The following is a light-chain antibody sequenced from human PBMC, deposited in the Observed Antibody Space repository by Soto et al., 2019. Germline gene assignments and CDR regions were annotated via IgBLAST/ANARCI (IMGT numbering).Light chain of an antibody. V-gene: IGKV1-9*01. CDR1: QDISSY. CDR3: QQLKNYPIT. CDR2: GAS. Sequence: DIQLTQSPIFLSASVGDRVTITCRASQDISSYLVWYQQKPGKAPKLLIYGASTLQSGVPSRFSGSGSGTEFTLTVSSLQPEDFATYFCQQLKNYPITVGPGNKVDIK. J-gene: IGKJ3*01.